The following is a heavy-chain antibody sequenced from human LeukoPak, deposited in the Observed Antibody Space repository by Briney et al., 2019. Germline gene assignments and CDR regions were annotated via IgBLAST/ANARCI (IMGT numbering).Heavy chain of an antibody. Sequence: SETLSLTCTVSGGSISSGSYYWSWIRQPAGKGLEWIGRIYTSGSTNYNPSLKSRVTISVDTSKNQFSLKLSSVTAADTAVYYCARVLKVFRSSGGGVFDYWGQGTLVTASS. CDR1: GGSISSGSYY. J-gene: IGHJ4*02. CDR2: IYTSGST. V-gene: IGHV4-61*02. D-gene: IGHD6-19*01. CDR3: ARVLKVFRSSGGGVFDY.